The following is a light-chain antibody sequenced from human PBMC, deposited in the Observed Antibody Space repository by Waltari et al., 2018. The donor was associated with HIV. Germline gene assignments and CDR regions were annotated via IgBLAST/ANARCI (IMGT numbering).Light chain of an antibody. CDR1: SSDVGSYNF. Sequence: QSALTQPASVSGSPGQSITISCTGTSSDVGSYNFVSWYQQTPGNAPKLIIYEGDKRPSGVSYRFSGSKSGSTASLTISGLQAEDEADYYCCSYAGSSTYVVFGGGTQLTVL. V-gene: IGLV2-23*01. CDR2: EGD. CDR3: CSYAGSSTYVV. J-gene: IGLJ2*01.